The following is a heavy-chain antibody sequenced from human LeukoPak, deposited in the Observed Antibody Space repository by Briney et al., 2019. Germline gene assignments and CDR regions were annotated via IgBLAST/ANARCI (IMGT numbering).Heavy chain of an antibody. CDR1: GYTFTSYY. D-gene: IGHD3-10*01. Sequence: ASVKVSCKASGYTFTSYYMHWVRQAPGQGPEWMGWINPNSGGTNYAQKFQGRVTMTRDTSISTAYMELSRLRSDDTAVYYCARDLLWFGEYAFDIWGQGTMVTVSS. CDR3: ARDLLWFGEYAFDI. CDR2: INPNSGGT. J-gene: IGHJ3*02. V-gene: IGHV1-2*02.